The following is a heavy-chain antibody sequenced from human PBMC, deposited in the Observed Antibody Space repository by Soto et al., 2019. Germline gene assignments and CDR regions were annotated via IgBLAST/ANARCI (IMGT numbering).Heavy chain of an antibody. CDR2: IYYSGST. CDR1: GGSVSSGSYY. D-gene: IGHD4-17*01. Sequence: QVQLQESGPGLVKPSETLSLTCTVSGGSVSSGSYYWSWIRQPPGKGLEWIGYIYYSGSTNYNPSLKGRVTISVDTSKNQFSLKLSSVTAADTAVYYCARTDYPFHLHPGYFYYWGQGTLVTVSS. V-gene: IGHV4-61*01. CDR3: ARTDYPFHLHPGYFYY. J-gene: IGHJ4*02.